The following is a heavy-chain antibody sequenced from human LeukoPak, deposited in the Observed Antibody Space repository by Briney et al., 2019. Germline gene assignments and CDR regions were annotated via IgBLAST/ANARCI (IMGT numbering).Heavy chain of an antibody. Sequence: SVKVSCKASGGTFSSYAISWVRQAPGQGLEWMGGIIPIFGTANYAQKFQGRVTITTDESTSTAYMELSSLRAEDTAVYYCASPGDITTPPAQSHLRFDYWGQGTLVTVPS. CDR2: IIPIFGTA. V-gene: IGHV1-69*05. CDR3: ASPGDITTPPAQSHLRFDY. CDR1: GGTFSSYA. J-gene: IGHJ4*02. D-gene: IGHD3-22*01.